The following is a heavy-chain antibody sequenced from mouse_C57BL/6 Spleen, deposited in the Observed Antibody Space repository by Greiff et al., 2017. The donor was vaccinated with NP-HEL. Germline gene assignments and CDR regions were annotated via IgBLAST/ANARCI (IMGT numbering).Heavy chain of an antibody. CDR1: GYTFTSYW. Sequence: QVQLKQPGAELVKPGASVKMSCKASGYTFTSYWINWVKQRPGQGLEWIGDIYPGSGSTNYNEKFKSKATLTVDTSSSTAYMQLSSLTSEDSAVYYCARRGDPEDYYAMDYWGQGTSVTVSS. CDR3: ARRGDPEDYYAMDY. CDR2: IYPGSGST. V-gene: IGHV1-55*01. J-gene: IGHJ4*01.